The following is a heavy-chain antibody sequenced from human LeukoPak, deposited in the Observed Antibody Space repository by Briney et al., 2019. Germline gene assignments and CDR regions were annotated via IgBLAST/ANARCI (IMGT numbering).Heavy chain of an antibody. Sequence: GGSLRLSCAASGFTFSSYGMGWVRQAPGKGLEWVSVISGSGDRTYYADSVQGRFTMSRDNSKNTVYLQMNSLRVDDTAVYYCARRDIVVIVSASDYWGQGTLVTVSS. CDR2: ISGSGDRT. D-gene: IGHD2-15*01. V-gene: IGHV3-23*01. J-gene: IGHJ4*02. CDR3: ARRDIVVIVSASDY. CDR1: GFTFSSYG.